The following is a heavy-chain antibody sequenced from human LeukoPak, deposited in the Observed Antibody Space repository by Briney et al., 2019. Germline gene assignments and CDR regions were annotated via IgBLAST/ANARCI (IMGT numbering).Heavy chain of an antibody. D-gene: IGHD5-12*01. CDR2: ISFDGSNK. Sequence: PGGSLRLSCAASGFTFSRYGIHWVRQAPGKGLEWVAVISFDGSNKYYADSVKGRFTISRDNSKNTLSLQMNSLRAEDTAVYYCAKDMEYSGYESILGFDYWGQGTLVTVSS. V-gene: IGHV3-30*18. CDR3: AKDMEYSGYESILGFDY. CDR1: GFTFSRYG. J-gene: IGHJ4*02.